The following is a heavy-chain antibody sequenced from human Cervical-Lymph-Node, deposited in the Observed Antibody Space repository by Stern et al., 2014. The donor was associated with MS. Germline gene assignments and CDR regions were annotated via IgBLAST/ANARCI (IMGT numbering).Heavy chain of an antibody. J-gene: IGHJ4*02. CDR2: IHTNTGKP. D-gene: IGHD1-1*01. Sequence: VQLVQSGPELRKPGASVEVSCKASGYSFSNYAMNWVRQAPGQGLEWMGCIHTNTGKPTYAQGFTGRFVFSLDTSVNTAYLKINSLKSGDTAVYYCARGAFRAGSTTIFYWGQGTLVTVSS. CDR3: ARGAFRAGSTTIFY. V-gene: IGHV7-4-1*02. CDR1: GYSFSNYA.